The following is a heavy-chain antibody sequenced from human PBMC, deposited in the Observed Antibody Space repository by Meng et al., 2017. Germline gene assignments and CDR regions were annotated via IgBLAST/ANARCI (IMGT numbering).Heavy chain of an antibody. J-gene: IGHJ4*02. V-gene: IGHV4-34*01. CDR1: GGSFSGYY. CDR2: INHSGST. D-gene: IGHD1-26*01. Sequence: SCAVYGGSFSGYYWSWIRQPPGKGLEWIGEINHSGSTNYNPSLKSRVTISVDTSKNQFSLKLSSVTAADTAVYYCARRKIVGATVEDYWGQGTLV. CDR3: ARRKIVGATVEDY.